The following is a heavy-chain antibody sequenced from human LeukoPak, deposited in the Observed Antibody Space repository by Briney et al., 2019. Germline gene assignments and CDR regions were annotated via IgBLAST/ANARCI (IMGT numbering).Heavy chain of an antibody. V-gene: IGHV3-7*03. CDR3: AKDIAYCGGDCYIGNGMDV. D-gene: IGHD2-21*02. J-gene: IGHJ6*02. CDR2: IKQDGSEK. CDR1: GFTFSSYW. Sequence: GGSLRLSCAASGFTFSSYWMSWVRQAPGKGLEWVANIKQDGSEKYYVDSVKGRFTISRDNAKNSLYLQMNSLRAEDTALYYCAKDIAYCGGDCYIGNGMDVWGQGTTVTVSS.